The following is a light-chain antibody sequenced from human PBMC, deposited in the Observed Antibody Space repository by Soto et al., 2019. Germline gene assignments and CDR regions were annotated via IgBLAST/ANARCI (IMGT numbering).Light chain of an antibody. V-gene: IGKV1-39*01. CDR2: AAS. J-gene: IGKJ1*01. Sequence: DIQMTQSPSSLSASVGDRVTITCRASQSIVTYLNWYLQKPGKAPKLLIYAASNLQSGVPSRFSGSGSGTDFALTISGLQAEDFAGEFCQQSYSTPPWTFGQGTKVEIK. CDR1: QSIVTY. CDR3: QQSYSTPPWT.